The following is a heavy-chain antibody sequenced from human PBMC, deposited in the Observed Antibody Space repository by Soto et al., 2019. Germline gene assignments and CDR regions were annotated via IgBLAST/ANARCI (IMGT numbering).Heavy chain of an antibody. Sequence: QVQLQESGPGLVKPSETLSLTCTVSGGSVSSGSYYWNWIRQPPGKGLEWIGYIYYSGSTNYNPSLESRVTISIYTSKNQFSLNLSSVTAADTAVYYCARSVGWPFDYWGQGTLVTVSS. CDR2: IYYSGST. J-gene: IGHJ4*02. CDR3: ARSVGWPFDY. V-gene: IGHV4-61*01. CDR1: GGSVSSGSYY. D-gene: IGHD6-19*01.